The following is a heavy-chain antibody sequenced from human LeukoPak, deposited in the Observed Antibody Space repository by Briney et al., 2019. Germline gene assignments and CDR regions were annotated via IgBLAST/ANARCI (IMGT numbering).Heavy chain of an antibody. J-gene: IGHJ4*02. CDR1: GFTFTSCC. CDR2: INPSDGTT. CDR3: AKEPNSGTYYFDN. D-gene: IGHD1-26*01. V-gene: IGHV1-46*01. Sequence: ASVKVSCKASGFTFTSCCVHWVRQAAGQGLEWMGIINPSDGTTRHAQKFQGRATMARDTSTNTVYMELSSLRSDDTASYYCAKEPNSGTYYFDNWGQGTLVTVSS.